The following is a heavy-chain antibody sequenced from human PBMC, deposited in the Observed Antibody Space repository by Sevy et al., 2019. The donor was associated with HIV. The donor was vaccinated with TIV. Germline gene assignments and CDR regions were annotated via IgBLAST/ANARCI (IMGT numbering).Heavy chain of an antibody. D-gene: IGHD3-22*01. CDR3: ARLLLEYYYDSSGYYPRPSYFDY. Sequence: SETLSLTCTVSGGSVSSGSYYWSWIRQSPGKGLEWIGYIYYSGSTNYNPSLQSRVTISVDTSKNQFSLKLSSVTAADTAVYYCARLLLEYYYDSSGYYPRPSYFDYWGQGTLVTVSS. CDR1: GGSVSSGSYY. J-gene: IGHJ4*02. CDR2: IYYSGST. V-gene: IGHV4-61*01.